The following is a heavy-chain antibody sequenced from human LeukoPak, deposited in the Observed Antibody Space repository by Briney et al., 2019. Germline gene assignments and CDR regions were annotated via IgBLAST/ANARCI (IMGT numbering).Heavy chain of an antibody. CDR1: GGSLSSYY. CDR2: IYYTGIT. Sequence: SETLSLTCTASGGSLSSYYWSWIRQPPGRGLEWIGYIYYTGITNYNPSLKSRVTISVDTSKNQFSLKLSSVTAADTAVYYCARALGTITSKFDYWGQGALVTVSS. J-gene: IGHJ4*02. V-gene: IGHV4-59*01. CDR3: ARALGTITSKFDY. D-gene: IGHD1-14*01.